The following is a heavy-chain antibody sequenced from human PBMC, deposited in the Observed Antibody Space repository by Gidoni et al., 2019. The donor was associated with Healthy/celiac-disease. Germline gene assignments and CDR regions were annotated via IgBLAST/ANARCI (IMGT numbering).Heavy chain of an antibody. D-gene: IGHD3-10*01. J-gene: IGHJ3*02. Sequence: QITLKESGPTLVKPTQTLTLTCTFSGFSLSTSGVGVGWIRQPPGKALEWLALIYWDDDKRYSPSLKSRLTITKDTSKNQVVLTMTNMDPVDTATYYCARFITMVRGVIKPRDAFDIWGQGTMVTVSS. CDR3: ARFITMVRGVIKPRDAFDI. CDR2: IYWDDDK. CDR1: GFSLSTSGVG. V-gene: IGHV2-5*02.